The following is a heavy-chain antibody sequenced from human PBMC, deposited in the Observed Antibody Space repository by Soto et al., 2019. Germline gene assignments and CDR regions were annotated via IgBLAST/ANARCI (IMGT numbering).Heavy chain of an antibody. CDR3: ARDPYYDILTGIYGMDV. Sequence: PGGSLRLSCAASGFTFSSYGMHWVRQAPGKGLEWVAVIWYDGSNKYYADSVKGRFTISRDNSKNTLYLQMNSLRAEDTAVYYCARDPYYDILTGIYGMDVWGQGT. J-gene: IGHJ6*02. D-gene: IGHD3-9*01. CDR2: IWYDGSNK. V-gene: IGHV3-33*01. CDR1: GFTFSSYG.